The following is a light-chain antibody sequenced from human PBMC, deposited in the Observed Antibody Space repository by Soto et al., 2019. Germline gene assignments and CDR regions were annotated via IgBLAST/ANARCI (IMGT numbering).Light chain of an antibody. CDR3: SSYTSSTG. V-gene: IGLV2-14*01. Sequence: QSALTQPASVSGSPGQSITISCTGTSSDVGGYNYVSWYQQHPGQAPKLMIYDVSNRPSGVSNRFSGSKSGNTASLTISGLQAEDEADYYCSSYTSSTGFGGGTKLTVL. CDR2: DVS. J-gene: IGLJ2*01. CDR1: SSDVGGYNY.